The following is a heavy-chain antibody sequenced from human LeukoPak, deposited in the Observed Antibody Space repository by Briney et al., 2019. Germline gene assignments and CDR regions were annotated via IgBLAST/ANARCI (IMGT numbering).Heavy chain of an antibody. D-gene: IGHD3-22*01. J-gene: IGHJ3*02. Sequence: GSLRLSCAASGFTFSSYWMHWVRQAPGKGLVGVSRINSDGSSTSYAHSVKGRFTISRDNAKNSLYLQMNSLRAEDTAVYYCARDLLPKFTTGAFDIWGQGTMVTVSS. CDR1: GFTFSSYW. CDR3: ARDLLPKFTTGAFDI. V-gene: IGHV3-74*01. CDR2: INSDGSST.